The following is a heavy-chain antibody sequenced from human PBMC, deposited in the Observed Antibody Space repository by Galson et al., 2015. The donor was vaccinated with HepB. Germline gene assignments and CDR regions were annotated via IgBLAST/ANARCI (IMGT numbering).Heavy chain of an antibody. CDR2: INPSDGST. Sequence: SVKVSCKASGYTFTSHYMHWVRQAPGQGLEWMGIINPSDGSTFYAQKFQGRVTMTRDTSTSTVYMELSSLRSEDTAMYYCATKRIVGFGPPYGMDVWGQGTTVPVSS. CDR3: ATKRIVGFGPPYGMDV. D-gene: IGHD1-26*01. J-gene: IGHJ6*02. V-gene: IGHV1-46*03. CDR1: GYTFTSHY.